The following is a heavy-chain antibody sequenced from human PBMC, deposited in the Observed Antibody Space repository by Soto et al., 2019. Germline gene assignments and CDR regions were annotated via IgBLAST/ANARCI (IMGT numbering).Heavy chain of an antibody. CDR1: GYSFASHW. Sequence: GESLKISCKGSGYSFASHWVAWVRQMPEKGLEWIGTIYPGDSDTKYSSAFRGHVTISADTSVSTAYLQWRSLEATDSAIYYCERSSGSYWHYLDFWGQGTLVTVSS. CDR3: ERSSGSYWHYLDF. V-gene: IGHV5-51*01. J-gene: IGHJ4*02. D-gene: IGHD1-26*01. CDR2: IYPGDSDT.